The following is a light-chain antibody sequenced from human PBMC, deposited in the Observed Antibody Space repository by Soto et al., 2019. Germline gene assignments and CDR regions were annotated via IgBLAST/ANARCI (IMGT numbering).Light chain of an antibody. V-gene: IGLV2-23*01. CDR3: FSFAGSNSWV. CDR1: SSDVGTYDL. J-gene: IGLJ3*02. Sequence: QSVLTQPASVSGSPGQSITISCTGSSSDVGTYDLVSWYQHHPGAAPKLMIYEATRRPSGISNRFSGSKSGNTASLTISVLQAEDEADYYCFSFAGSNSWVFGGGTKLTVL. CDR2: EAT.